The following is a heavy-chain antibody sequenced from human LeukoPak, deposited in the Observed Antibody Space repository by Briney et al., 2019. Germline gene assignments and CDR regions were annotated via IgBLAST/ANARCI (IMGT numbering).Heavy chain of an antibody. CDR2: ISGSGGST. Sequence: GGSLRLSCAASGFTFSSHAMSWVRQAPGKGLEWVSAISGSGGSTYYADSVKGRFTISRDNSKNTLYLQMNSLRAEDTAVYYCAKVFGSSYYDFWSGYYTPGYYYGMDVWGQGTTVTASS. D-gene: IGHD3-3*01. CDR1: GFTFSSHA. J-gene: IGHJ6*02. CDR3: AKVFGSSYYDFWSGYYTPGYYYGMDV. V-gene: IGHV3-23*01.